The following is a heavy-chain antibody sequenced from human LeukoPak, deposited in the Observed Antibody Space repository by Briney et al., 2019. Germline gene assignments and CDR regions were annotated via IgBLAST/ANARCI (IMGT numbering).Heavy chain of an antibody. J-gene: IGHJ6*02. D-gene: IGHD3-10*01. V-gene: IGHV4-59*01. CDR1: GGSIRGYY. Sequence: PSETLSLTCSGSGGSIRGYYWSWIRQPPGKGLECIGNIYYSGSTNYNPSLKSRVTISVDTSKNQFSLKLSSVTAADTAVYYCAREAGAPYGMDVWGQGTTVTVSS. CDR3: AREAGAPYGMDV. CDR2: IYYSGST.